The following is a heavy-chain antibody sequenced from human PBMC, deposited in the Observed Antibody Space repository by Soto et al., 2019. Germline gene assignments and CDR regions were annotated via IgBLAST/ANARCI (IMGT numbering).Heavy chain of an antibody. CDR3: ASLGRNYYNEMDV. CDR1: RAYITTYY. Sequence: PSETLSLTCAVSRAYITTYYWTWIRQPAGKGLEWIGRISPSGDSTYNPSLQSRLSMSVDTFKNHLSLTLTSVTAADTAVYYCASLGRNYYNEMDVWGPVTTVTVSS. CDR2: ISPSGDS. D-gene: IGHD3-10*01. V-gene: IGHV4-4*07. J-gene: IGHJ6*02.